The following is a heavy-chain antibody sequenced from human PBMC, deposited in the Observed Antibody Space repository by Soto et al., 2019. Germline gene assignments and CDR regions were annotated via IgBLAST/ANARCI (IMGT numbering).Heavy chain of an antibody. D-gene: IGHD5-18*01. CDR1: GYSFTSYW. CDR3: ARETRGYSYQGDAFYI. CDR2: IYPGDSDT. Sequence: GESLKISCKGSGYSFTSYWIGWVRQMPGKGLEWMGIIYPGDSDTRYSPSFQGQVTISADKSISTAYLQWSSLKASDTAMYYCARETRGYSYQGDAFYIWSQGTMGTVSS. V-gene: IGHV5-51*01. J-gene: IGHJ3*02.